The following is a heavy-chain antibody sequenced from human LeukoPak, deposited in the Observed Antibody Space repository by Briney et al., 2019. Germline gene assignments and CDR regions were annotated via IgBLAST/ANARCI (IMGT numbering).Heavy chain of an antibody. CDR1: GFDFSSYA. J-gene: IGHJ1*01. CDR2: ISASGGNT. V-gene: IGHV3-23*01. CDR3: AKQTAAAGTNFQH. Sequence: GGSLRLSCAASGFDFSSYAMSWVRQAPGKGLEWVSAISASGGNTYYADSVKGRFTISRDNSKNTLYLQMNSLRAEDTAVYYCAKQTAAAGTNFQHWGQGTLVTVSS. D-gene: IGHD6-13*01.